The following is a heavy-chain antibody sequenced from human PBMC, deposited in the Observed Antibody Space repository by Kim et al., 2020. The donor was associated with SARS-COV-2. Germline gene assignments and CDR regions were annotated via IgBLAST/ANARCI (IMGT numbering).Heavy chain of an antibody. V-gene: IGHV4-4*02. CDR2: IYHSGST. D-gene: IGHD6-19*01. CDR1: GGSISSSNW. J-gene: IGHJ6*02. CDR3: VLAVALGDYYYGMDV. Sequence: SETLSLTCAVSGGSISSSNWWSWVRQPPGKGLEWIGEIYHSGSTNYNPSLKSRVTISVDKSKNQFSLKLSSVTAADTAVYYCVLAVALGDYYYGMDVWGQGTTVTVSS.